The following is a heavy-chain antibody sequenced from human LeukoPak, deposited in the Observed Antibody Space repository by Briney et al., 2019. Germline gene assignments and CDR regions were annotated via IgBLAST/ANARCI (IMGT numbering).Heavy chain of an antibody. Sequence: GGSLRLSCAASGFTFSSYSMNWVRQAPGKGLEWVSYISSSSSTIYYADSVKGRFTISRDNAKNSLYLQMNSLRAEDTAVYYCAKVDIVVVPAAITLFDYWGQGTLVTVSS. V-gene: IGHV3-48*04. J-gene: IGHJ4*02. CDR3: AKVDIVVVPAAITLFDY. CDR2: ISSSSSTI. D-gene: IGHD2-2*02. CDR1: GFTFSSYS.